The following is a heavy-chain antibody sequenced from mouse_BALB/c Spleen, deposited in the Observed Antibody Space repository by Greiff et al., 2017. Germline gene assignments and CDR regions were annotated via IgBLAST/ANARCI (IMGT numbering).Heavy chain of an antibody. D-gene: IGHD1-1*01. CDR1: GFSLTSYG. J-gene: IGHJ4*01. V-gene: IGHV2-9*02. Sequence: VHLVESGPGLVAPSQSLSITCTVSGFSLTSYGVHWVRQPPGKGLEWLGVIWAGGSTNYNSALMSRLSISKDNSKSQVFLKMNSLQTDDTAMYYCASTTVVAYYYAMDYWGQGTSVTVSS. CDR3: ASTTVVAYYYAMDY. CDR2: IWAGGST.